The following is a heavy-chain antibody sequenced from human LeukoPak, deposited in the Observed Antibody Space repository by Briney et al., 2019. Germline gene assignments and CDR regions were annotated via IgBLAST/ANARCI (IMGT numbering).Heavy chain of an antibody. D-gene: IGHD6-13*01. Sequence: SETLSLTCTVSGGSISSYYWSWIRQPPGKGLEWIGYIYYSGSTNYNPSLKSRVTISVDTSKNQFSLKLSSVTAADTAVYYCARVGSSGFLAAAGPWYFDYWGQGTLVTVSS. CDR1: GGSISSYY. CDR2: IYYSGST. J-gene: IGHJ4*02. CDR3: ARVGSSGFLAAAGPWYFDY. V-gene: IGHV4-59*01.